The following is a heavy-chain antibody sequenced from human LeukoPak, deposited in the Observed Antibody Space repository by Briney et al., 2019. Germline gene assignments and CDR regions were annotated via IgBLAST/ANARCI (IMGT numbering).Heavy chain of an antibody. D-gene: IGHD1-14*01. CDR2: IYHSGST. Sequence: PSGTLSLTCAVPGGSISSSGYYWNWIRQDPGKGLEWIGYIYHSGSTYYNPSLKSRVIISADTSKNQLSLKLSSVTAADTAVYYCARAELSHRGYHYGMDVWGQGATVTVS. CDR1: GGSISSSGYY. CDR3: ARAELSHRGYHYGMDV. V-gene: IGHV4-31*11. J-gene: IGHJ6*02.